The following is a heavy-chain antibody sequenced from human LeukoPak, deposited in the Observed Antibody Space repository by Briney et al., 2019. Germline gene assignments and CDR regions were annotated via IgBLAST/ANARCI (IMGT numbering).Heavy chain of an antibody. Sequence: SETLSFTCAVYGGSFSGYYWSWIRQPPGKGLEWIGEINHSGSTNYNPSLKSRVTISVDTSKNQFSLKLSSVTAADTAVYYCAREDGDYGDYVHYYYGMDVWGQGTTVTVSS. CDR3: AREDGDYGDYVHYYYGMDV. D-gene: IGHD4-17*01. V-gene: IGHV4-34*01. CDR2: INHSGST. CDR1: GGSFSGYY. J-gene: IGHJ6*02.